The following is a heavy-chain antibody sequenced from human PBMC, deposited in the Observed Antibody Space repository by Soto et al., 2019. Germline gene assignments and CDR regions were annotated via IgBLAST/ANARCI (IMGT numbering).Heavy chain of an antibody. D-gene: IGHD6-19*01. CDR1: GYTFTSYV. Sequence: ASGKVSCKASGYTFTSYVISLLLQAPVKVLEWMGWISAYNGNTNYAQKLQGRVTMTTDTSTSTAYMELRSLRSDDTAVYYCARRAVAASHYYYGMDVWGQGTMVTVSS. CDR3: ARRAVAASHYYYGMDV. V-gene: IGHV1-18*04. J-gene: IGHJ6*02. CDR2: ISAYNGNT.